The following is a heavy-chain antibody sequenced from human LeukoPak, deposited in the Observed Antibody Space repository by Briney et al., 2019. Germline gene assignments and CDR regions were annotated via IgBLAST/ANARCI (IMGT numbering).Heavy chain of an antibody. CDR2: INPNSGGT. D-gene: IGHD3-3*01. Sequence: ASVKVSCKASGYTFTGYYMHWVRQAPGQGLEWMGWINPNSGGTNYAQKFQGRVTMTRDTSISTAYMELSRLRSDDTAVYYCAARTYYDFWSGYSRPQYENAFDIWGQRALVTVSS. V-gene: IGHV1-2*02. CDR1: GYTFTGYY. CDR3: AARTYYDFWSGYSRPQYENAFDI. J-gene: IGHJ3*02.